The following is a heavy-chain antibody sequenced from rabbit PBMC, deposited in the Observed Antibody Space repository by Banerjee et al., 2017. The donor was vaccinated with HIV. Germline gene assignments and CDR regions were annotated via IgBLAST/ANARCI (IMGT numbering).Heavy chain of an antibody. J-gene: IGHJ4*01. CDR3: ARDTYGYTGYGYAPNL. CDR1: GFSFSNKYV. Sequence: QEQLEESGGDLVKPEGSLTLTCTASGFSFSNKYVMCWVRQAPGKGLEWIACINTSSGNTVYATWAKGRFTISRTSSTTVALQMTSLTAADTATHFCARDTYGYTGYGYAPNLWGPGTLVTVS. D-gene: IGHD6-1*01. V-gene: IGHV1S45*01. CDR2: INTSSGNT.